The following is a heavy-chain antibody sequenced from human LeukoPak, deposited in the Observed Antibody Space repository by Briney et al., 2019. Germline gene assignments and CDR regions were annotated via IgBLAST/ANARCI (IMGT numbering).Heavy chain of an antibody. D-gene: IGHD5-18*01. CDR2: IEKDGGEK. Sequence: GWSLRLSCAASGFTFSSYWMSWVRQVPGKGLEWVAIIEKDGGEKYYVDSVRGRSTISRDNAGNSLYLQVNSLRVGDTAVYYCARAGLGYSYGYRYFYYAMDVWGQGITVTVSS. CDR1: GFTFSSYW. V-gene: IGHV3-7*04. CDR3: ARAGLGYSYGYRYFYYAMDV. J-gene: IGHJ6*02.